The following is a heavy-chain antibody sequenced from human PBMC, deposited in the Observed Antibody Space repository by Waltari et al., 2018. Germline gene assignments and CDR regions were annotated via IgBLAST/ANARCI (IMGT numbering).Heavy chain of an antibody. CDR2: IDTSGETT. D-gene: IGHD3-10*01. V-gene: IGHV3-23*05. J-gene: IGHJ4*02. Sequence: VYLLESGGGLVQPGGSLRLSCVGSGFDYRSYAMSWVRQAPGRGIGWVSGIDTSGETTYDGRSVKGRFSISRDDSRNKVYRHMTTLRVDDTAVYYCAKDSGYSMIRGRGNSWGQGTLVIVSS. CDR3: AKDSGYSMIRGRGNS. CDR1: GFDYRSYA.